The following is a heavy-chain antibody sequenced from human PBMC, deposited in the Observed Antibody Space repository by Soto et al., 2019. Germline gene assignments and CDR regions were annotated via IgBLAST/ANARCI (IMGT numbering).Heavy chain of an antibody. V-gene: IGHV1-69*02. CDR3: ASSGEGGIVLVPADY. J-gene: IGHJ4*02. CDR2: IIPILGIA. Sequence: QVQLVQSGAEVKKPGSSVKVSCKASGGTFSSYTISWVRQAPGQGLEWMGRIIPILGIANYAQKFQGRVKITADKSTSTAYMELSSLRSEDNAVYYCASSGEGGIVLVPADYWGQGTLVTVSS. D-gene: IGHD2-2*01. CDR1: GGTFSSYT.